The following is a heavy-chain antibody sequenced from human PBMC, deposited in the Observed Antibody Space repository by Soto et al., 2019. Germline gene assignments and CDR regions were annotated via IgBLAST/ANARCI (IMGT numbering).Heavy chain of an antibody. CDR3: ARSNEPYYYYYMDV. Sequence: SETLSLTCTVSGGSISSYYWSWIRQPPGKGLEWIGYIYYSGSTNYNPSLKSRVTISVDTSKNQFSLKLSSVTAADTAVYYCARSNEPYYYYYMDVWGKGTTVTVSS. CDR1: GGSISSYY. CDR2: IYYSGST. J-gene: IGHJ6*03. V-gene: IGHV4-59*01.